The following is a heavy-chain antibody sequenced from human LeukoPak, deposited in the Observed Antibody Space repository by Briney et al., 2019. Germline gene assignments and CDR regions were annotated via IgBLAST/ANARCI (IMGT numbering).Heavy chain of an antibody. V-gene: IGHV1-46*01. CDR1: GYTFTSYY. D-gene: IGHD5-18*01. J-gene: IGHJ4*02. CDR2: INPSGGST. CDR3: ARAGIPQSGYVEFDY. Sequence: GASVKVSCKASGYTFTSYYMHWVRQAPGQGLEWMGIINPSGGSTSYAQKFQGRVTMTRDTSTSTVYMELSRLRSDDTAVYYCARAGIPQSGYVEFDYWGQGTLVTVSS.